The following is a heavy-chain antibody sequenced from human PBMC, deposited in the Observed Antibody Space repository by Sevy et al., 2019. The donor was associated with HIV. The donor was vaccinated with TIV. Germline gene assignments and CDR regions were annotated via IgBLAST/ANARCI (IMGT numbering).Heavy chain of an antibody. Sequence: GGSLRLSCAASGFTFSSYSMNWVRQAPGKGLEWVSSISSSSSYIYYADSVKGRFTISRDNAKNSLYLQMNSLRAEDTAVDYCARERGVGYYYDSSGYYYIDYWGQGTLVTVSS. D-gene: IGHD3-22*01. CDR1: GFTFSSYS. J-gene: IGHJ4*02. CDR2: ISSSSSYI. V-gene: IGHV3-21*01. CDR3: ARERGVGYYYDSSGYYYIDY.